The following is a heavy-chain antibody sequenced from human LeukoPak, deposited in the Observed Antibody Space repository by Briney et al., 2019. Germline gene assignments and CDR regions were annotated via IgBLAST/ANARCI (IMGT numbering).Heavy chain of an antibody. Sequence: GGSLRLSCAASGFTFSSYSMNWVRQAPGKGLGWVSSISSSSSYIYYADSVKGRFTISRDNAKNSLYLQMNSLRAEDTAVYYCARDGWRYCSGGSCYSVYYFDYWGQGTLVTVSS. D-gene: IGHD2-15*01. CDR3: ARDGWRYCSGGSCYSVYYFDY. CDR1: GFTFSSYS. CDR2: ISSSSSYI. J-gene: IGHJ4*02. V-gene: IGHV3-21*01.